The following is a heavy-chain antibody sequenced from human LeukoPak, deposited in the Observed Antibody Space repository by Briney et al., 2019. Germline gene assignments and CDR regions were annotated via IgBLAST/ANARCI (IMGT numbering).Heavy chain of an antibody. CDR2: INSDGLIT. CDR3: AREGGGSFLDSFDI. CDR1: GFTFSSYW. Sequence: GGSLRLSCAASGFTFSSYWMHWVRQAPGKGLVWVSRINSDGLITNYADSVKGRFTVSRDNPKNTLYLQMNSLRVEDTAVYYCAREGGGSFLDSFDIWGQGKLVTVSS. D-gene: IGHD2-15*01. V-gene: IGHV3-74*01. J-gene: IGHJ3*02.